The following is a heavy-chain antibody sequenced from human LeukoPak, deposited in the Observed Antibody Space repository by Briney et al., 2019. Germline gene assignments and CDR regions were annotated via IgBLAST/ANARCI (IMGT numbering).Heavy chain of an antibody. V-gene: IGHV4-39*07. CDR3: TRCLGAGRGEAADF. CDR1: GGSISSDNYY. D-gene: IGHD3-16*01. J-gene: IGHJ4*02. Sequence: SETLSLTCTVSGGSISSDNYYWGWMRQTPGKGLEWIGSIYDSASTNYNPSLKSRVTISLATSKSQVLLPLTSVTAADTAVYYCTRCLGAGRGEAADFWGQGTLVTVSS. CDR2: IYDSAST.